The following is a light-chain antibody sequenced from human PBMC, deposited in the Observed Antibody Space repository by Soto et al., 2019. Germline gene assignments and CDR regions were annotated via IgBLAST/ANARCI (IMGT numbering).Light chain of an antibody. CDR3: QQSYNTPLT. Sequence: IEFTQSPSSLASSLGDIVTITFRASQTIGTYVNWYRQKSGAAPELLIYDASTLQSGVPSRFRGGASGTDFTLTISSLQLDDFATYYCQQSYNTPLTFGQGTKVDIK. CDR2: DAS. J-gene: IGKJ1*01. V-gene: IGKV1-39*01. CDR1: QTIGTY.